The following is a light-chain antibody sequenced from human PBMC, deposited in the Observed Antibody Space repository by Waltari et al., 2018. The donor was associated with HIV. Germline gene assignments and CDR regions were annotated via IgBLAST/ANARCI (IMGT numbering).Light chain of an antibody. V-gene: IGKV1-5*03. J-gene: IGKJ2*01. CDR2: KTS. CDR3: HQYKGSA. CDR1: QSTNKW. Sequence: DIQMTQSPSTLSASVGDRVTITCRASQSTNKWLAWYQHKPGQAPKLLIYKTSRLDSGVPSRFSGSGSGTEFTLTISSLQPDDVATYYCHQYKGSALGQGTKLEI.